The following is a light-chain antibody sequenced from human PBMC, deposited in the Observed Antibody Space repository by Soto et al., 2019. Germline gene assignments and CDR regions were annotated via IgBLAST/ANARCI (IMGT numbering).Light chain of an antibody. CDR1: QAISSY. Sequence: DIQLTQSPSFLSASVGDRVTITCRASQAISSYLAWFQQRPGKAPKVLIYAASTLQSGVPSRFSGSASGTEFTHTIRILQPEDFATYFCQQLNSYPWTFGQGTKVEIK. V-gene: IGKV1-9*01. CDR3: QQLNSYPWT. CDR2: AAS. J-gene: IGKJ1*01.